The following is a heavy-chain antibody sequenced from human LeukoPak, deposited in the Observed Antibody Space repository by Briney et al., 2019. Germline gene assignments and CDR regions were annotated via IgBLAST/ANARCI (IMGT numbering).Heavy chain of an antibody. V-gene: IGHV4-31*03. CDR3: ATGEYCSSTSSQNSYFDY. D-gene: IGHD2-2*01. CDR1: GGSISSGGYY. J-gene: IGHJ4*02. Sequence: PSQTLSLTCTVSGGSISSGGYYWSWIRQHPGKGLEWIGYIYYSGSTYYNPSLKSRVTISVDTSKNQFSLKLSSVTAADTAVYYCATGEYCSSTSSQNSYFDYWGQGTLVTVSS. CDR2: IYYSGST.